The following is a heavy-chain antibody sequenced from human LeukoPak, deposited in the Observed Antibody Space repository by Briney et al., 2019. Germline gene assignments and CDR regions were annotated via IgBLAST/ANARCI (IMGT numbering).Heavy chain of an antibody. CDR2: ISVRSNYR. V-gene: IGHV3-21*01. J-gene: IGHJ4*02. CDR3: VRLRRNNDRSGYYYYYDY. CDR1: GYTFSDFS. D-gene: IGHD3-22*01. Sequence: GGSLTLSCAASGYTFSDFSVNWVRQAPGKGLEWVSSISVRSNYRYYADSVRGRFTISRDDARDSLFQQMNSLRAEDTAVYFCVRLRRNNDRSGYYYYYDYWGQGTLVTVSS.